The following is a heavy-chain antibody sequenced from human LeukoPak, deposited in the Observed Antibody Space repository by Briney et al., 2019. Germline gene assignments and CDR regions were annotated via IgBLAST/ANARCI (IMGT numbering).Heavy chain of an antibody. J-gene: IGHJ4*02. Sequence: GESLKISCKGSGYSFTSYWIGWVRQMPGKGLEWMGIIYPGDSDTRYSPSFQGQVTISADKSISTAYLQWSSLKASDTAMYYCARSLTYRRRSGGFDYWGQGTLVTVSP. D-gene: IGHD1-26*01. V-gene: IGHV5-51*01. CDR1: GYSFTSYW. CDR2: IYPGDSDT. CDR3: ARSLTYRRRSGGFDY.